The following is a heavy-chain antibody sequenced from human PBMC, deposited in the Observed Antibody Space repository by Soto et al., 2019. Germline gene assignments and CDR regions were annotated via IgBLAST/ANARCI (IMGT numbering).Heavy chain of an antibody. D-gene: IGHD2-15*01. CDR1: GYTFTSYG. CDR3: ARVQESISRWFYYMDV. CDR2: ISAYNGNT. Sequence: ASVKVSCKASGYTFTSYGISWVRQAPGQGLEWMGWISAYNGNTNYAQKLQGRVTMTTDTSTSTAYMKLSSVTAADTAVYYCARVQESISRWFYYMDVWGKGTTVTVSS. J-gene: IGHJ6*03. V-gene: IGHV1-18*01.